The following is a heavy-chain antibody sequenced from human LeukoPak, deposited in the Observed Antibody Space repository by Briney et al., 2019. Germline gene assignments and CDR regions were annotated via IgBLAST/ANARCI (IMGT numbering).Heavy chain of an antibody. Sequence: PGRSLRLSCAASGFTFSSYAMHWVRQAPGKGLEWVAVISYDGSNKYYADSVKGRFTISRDNSKNTLYLQMNSLRSEDTAVYYCARGLQYYYGSGSYPYYFDYWVQGTLVTVSS. V-gene: IGHV3-30*04. J-gene: IGHJ4*02. CDR2: ISYDGSNK. D-gene: IGHD3-10*01. CDR1: GFTFSSYA. CDR3: ARGLQYYYGSGSYPYYFDY.